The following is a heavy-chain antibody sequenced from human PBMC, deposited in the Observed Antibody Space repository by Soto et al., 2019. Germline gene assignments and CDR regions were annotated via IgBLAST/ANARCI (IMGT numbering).Heavy chain of an antibody. CDR3: AREEYCTDSSCYSYYYFHYGMDV. Sequence: QVQLVQSGAEVKKPGASVKVSCKAFGYSFSNYVVIWVRQAPGQGLEWMGWISGYSGDTNYAQNFQGRVTMTTDTSTNTADMELRSVRSDDTAVYYCAREEYCTDSSCYSYYYFHYGMDVWGQGTTVTVSS. J-gene: IGHJ6*02. V-gene: IGHV1-18*04. CDR1: GYSFSNYV. CDR2: ISGYSGDT. D-gene: IGHD2-2*02.